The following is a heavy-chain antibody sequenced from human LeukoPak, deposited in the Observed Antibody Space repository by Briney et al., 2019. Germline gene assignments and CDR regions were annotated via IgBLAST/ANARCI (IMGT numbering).Heavy chain of an antibody. J-gene: IGHJ3*02. CDR3: AGTQEGYSSGWSGAFDI. Sequence: SETLSLTCTVSGGSISSYYWSWIRQPPGKGLEWIGYIYYSGSTNYNPSLKSRVTISGDTSKNQFSLKLSSVTAADTAVYYCAGTQEGYSSGWSGAFDIWGRGTMVTVSS. CDR2: IYYSGST. D-gene: IGHD6-19*01. CDR1: GGSISSYY. V-gene: IGHV4-59*01.